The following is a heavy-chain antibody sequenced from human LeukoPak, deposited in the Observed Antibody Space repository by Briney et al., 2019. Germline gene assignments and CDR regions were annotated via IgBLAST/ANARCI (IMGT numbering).Heavy chain of an antibody. Sequence: GGSLRLSCAASGFTFTNYALSWVRQAPGKGLEWVSVISGSGDSTYYADSVKGRFTISRDNSKNTLYLQMNSLRAEDTAVYYCAKDFVVVPAAILIWGQGTLVTVSS. D-gene: IGHD2-2*01. J-gene: IGHJ4*02. CDR2: ISGSGDST. V-gene: IGHV3-23*01. CDR1: GFTFTNYA. CDR3: AKDFVVVPAAILI.